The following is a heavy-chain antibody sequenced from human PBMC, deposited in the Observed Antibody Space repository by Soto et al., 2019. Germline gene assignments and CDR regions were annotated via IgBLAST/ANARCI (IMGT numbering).Heavy chain of an antibody. Sequence: QVQLVESGGGVVQPGRSLRLSCAASGFTFSRHTMHWVRQAPGKGLEWVAGISDDGSNTYYADSVKGRFTISRDNSKNTLYLQMNSLTSEDTAGHHCAREVYYDFWRGFNTHPYYFDDWGQGTLVTVSS. CDR2: ISDDGSNT. V-gene: IGHV3-30-3*01. CDR1: GFTFSRHT. CDR3: AREVYYDFWRGFNTHPYYFDD. J-gene: IGHJ4*02. D-gene: IGHD3-3*01.